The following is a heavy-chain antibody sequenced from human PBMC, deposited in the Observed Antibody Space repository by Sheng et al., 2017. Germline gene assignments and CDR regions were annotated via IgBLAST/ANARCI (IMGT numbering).Heavy chain of an antibody. CDR2: ISFDGSNK. CDR1: GFTFSNYA. Sequence: QVQLVESGGGVVQPGRSLRLSCAASGFTFSNYAMHWVRQAPGKGLEGAAVISFDGSNKYYADSVKGRFTISRDNSKNTLYLQMNSLRPEDTAVYYCAREGHDILTGFDYVGPGN. V-gene: IGHV3-30*04. D-gene: IGHD3-9*01. CDR3: AREGHDILTGFDY. J-gene: IGHJ4*02.